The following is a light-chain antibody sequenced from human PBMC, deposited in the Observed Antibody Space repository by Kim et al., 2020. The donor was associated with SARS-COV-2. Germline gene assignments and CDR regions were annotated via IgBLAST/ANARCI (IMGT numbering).Light chain of an antibody. V-gene: IGKV1-27*01. Sequence: AAVGDRVTISCRANQGSSKYLDWYQQKPGKVPNHLIYGASTLQSGVPSRFSGSGSGTDFTLTVSSLQPEDVATYYCQQYDSAPRTFGQGTKVDIK. CDR2: GAS. CDR1: QGSSKY. CDR3: QQYDSAPRT. J-gene: IGKJ1*01.